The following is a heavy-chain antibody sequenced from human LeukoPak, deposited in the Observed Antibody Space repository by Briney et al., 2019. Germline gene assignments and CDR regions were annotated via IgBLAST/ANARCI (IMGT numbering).Heavy chain of an antibody. CDR2: IYWSDDK. Sequence: SGPTLVKPTQTLTLTCTFSGFSLSTSGVGVGWIRQPPGKALEWLALIYWSDDKRYSPSLKSRLTITKDTSKNQVVLTMTNMDPVDTATYYCARTFYYDSSGYRVDYFDYGGQGTLVTVSS. J-gene: IGHJ4*02. V-gene: IGHV2-5*01. CDR3: ARTFYYDSSGYRVDYFDY. D-gene: IGHD3-22*01. CDR1: GFSLSTSGVG.